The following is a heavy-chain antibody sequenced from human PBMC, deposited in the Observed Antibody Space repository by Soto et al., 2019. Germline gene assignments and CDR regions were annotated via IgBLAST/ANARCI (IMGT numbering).Heavy chain of an antibody. V-gene: IGHV4-59*01. J-gene: IGHJ5*02. CDR2: IYYSGST. CDR3: ARPHGGSSGWDNWFDP. D-gene: IGHD6-25*01. Sequence: PSETLSHTCTVSGGSISSYYWSWIRQPPGKGLEWIGYIYYSGSTNYNPSLKSRVTISVDTSKNQFSLKLSSVTAADTAVYYCARPHGGSSGWDNWFDPWGQGTLVTVSS. CDR1: GGSISSYY.